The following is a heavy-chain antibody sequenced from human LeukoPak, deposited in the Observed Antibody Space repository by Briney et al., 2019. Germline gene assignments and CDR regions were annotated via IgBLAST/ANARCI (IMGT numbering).Heavy chain of an antibody. J-gene: IGHJ5*02. D-gene: IGHD1-7*01. CDR1: GYTFTSYG. CDR3: ARAGLTGTTPFDP. Sequence: ASVKVSCKASGYTFTSYGISWVRQAPGQGLEWMGWISAYNGNTNYAQKLQGRVTMTTDTTTSTAYVELRSLRSDDTAVYYCARAGLTGTTPFDPWGQGTLVTVSS. V-gene: IGHV1-18*01. CDR2: ISAYNGNT.